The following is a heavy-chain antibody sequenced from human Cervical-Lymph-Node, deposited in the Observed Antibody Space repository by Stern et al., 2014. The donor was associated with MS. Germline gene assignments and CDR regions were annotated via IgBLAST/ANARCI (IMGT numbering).Heavy chain of an antibody. D-gene: IGHD6-13*01. CDR3: AREEQQLGHGNWCDP. J-gene: IGHJ5*02. CDR1: GYSISSGYY. V-gene: IGHV4-38-2*02. CDR2: IYHSGST. Sequence: QVQLQESGPGLVKPSETLSLTCTVSGYSISSGYYWGWIRQPPGKGLEWIGKIYHSGSTYYNPSLKSRVTIYVDTSKNPFSLNLSWVTAADTAVYYCAREEQQLGHGNWCDPWGQGTLVTVSS.